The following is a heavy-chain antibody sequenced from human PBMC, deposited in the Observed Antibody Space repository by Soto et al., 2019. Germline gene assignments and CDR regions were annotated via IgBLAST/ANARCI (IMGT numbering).Heavy chain of an antibody. Sequence: GGSLRLSCAASGFTFSSYAMSWVRQAPGKGLEWVSGISGSGVSTYYADSVKGRLTISRDNSKNMLYLQMNSLRAGDTALYYCAKRSGDMEYYFDYWGQGTLVTVSS. D-gene: IGHD2-21*01. CDR2: ISGSGVST. V-gene: IGHV3-23*01. J-gene: IGHJ4*02. CDR3: AKRSGDMEYYFDY. CDR1: GFTFSSYA.